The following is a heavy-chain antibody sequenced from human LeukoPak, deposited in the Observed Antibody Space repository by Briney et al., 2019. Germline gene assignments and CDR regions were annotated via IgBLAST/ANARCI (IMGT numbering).Heavy chain of an antibody. CDR1: GGSISSYY. J-gene: IGHJ4*02. V-gene: IGHV4-59*01. D-gene: IGHD6-19*01. Sequence: SETLSLTCTVSGGSISSYYWSWIRQPPGKGLEWIGYIYYSGSTNYNPSLKSRVTISVDTSKNQFSLKLSSVTAADTAVYYCARDPFPGRSSGWYVSVSEWGQGTLVTVSS. CDR2: IYYSGST. CDR3: ARDPFPGRSSGWYVSVSE.